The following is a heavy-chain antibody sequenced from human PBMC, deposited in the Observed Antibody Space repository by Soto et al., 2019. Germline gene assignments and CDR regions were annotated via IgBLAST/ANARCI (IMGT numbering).Heavy chain of an antibody. CDR3: VSGTYFYDTSGLYSYYFDY. CDR2: IYYSGNT. Sequence: PSETLSLTCTVSGGSISSGGYFWNWIRQPPGRGLEWIGYIYYSGNTFYSPSLKSRVTISIDTSQNQFSLQLSSVTAADTAVYYCVSGTYFYDTSGLYSYYFDYWGQGALVTVSS. CDR1: GGSISSGGYF. J-gene: IGHJ4*02. D-gene: IGHD3-22*01. V-gene: IGHV4-30-4*01.